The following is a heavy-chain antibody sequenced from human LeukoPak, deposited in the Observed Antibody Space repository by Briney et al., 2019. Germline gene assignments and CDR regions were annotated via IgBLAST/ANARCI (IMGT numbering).Heavy chain of an antibody. V-gene: IGHV3-74*01. CDR3: TVDTAMVDHY. J-gene: IGHJ4*02. CDR2: INSDGSST. CDR1: GFTFSSYW. Sequence: GGSLRLSCAASGFTFSSYWMHWVRQAPGKGLGWVSRINSDGSSTSYADSVKGRFTISRDNAKNTLYLQMNSLRAEDTAVYYCTVDTAMVDHYWGQGTLVTVSS. D-gene: IGHD5-18*01.